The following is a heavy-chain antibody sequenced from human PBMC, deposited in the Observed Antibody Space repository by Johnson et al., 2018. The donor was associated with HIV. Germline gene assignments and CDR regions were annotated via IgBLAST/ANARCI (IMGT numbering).Heavy chain of an antibody. J-gene: IGHJ3*02. CDR2: ISYDGSNK. CDR3: AKDLFYGSGSWGAFDI. V-gene: IGHV3-30*18. D-gene: IGHD3-10*01. CDR1: GFTFSSYG. Sequence: QEQLVESGGGLVQPGGSLRLSCAASGFTFSSYGMHWVRQAPGKGLEWVAVISYDGSNKYYADSVKGRFTISRDNSKNTLYLQMNSLRAEDTAVYYCAKDLFYGSGSWGAFDIWGQGTMVTVSS.